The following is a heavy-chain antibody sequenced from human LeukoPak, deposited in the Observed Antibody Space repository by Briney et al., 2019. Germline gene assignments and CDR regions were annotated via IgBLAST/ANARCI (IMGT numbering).Heavy chain of an antibody. CDR1: GFPFSTYW. V-gene: IGHV3-7*01. Sequence: GGSLRLSCAASGFPFSTYWMSWVRQAPGKGLEWVANINQDANETNYVGSVEGRFTISRDNATNSLYLQMNSLRSEDTAVYYCARGPPSRGYSGQHWGQGTLVTVSS. J-gene: IGHJ1*01. CDR3: ARGPPSRGYSGQH. CDR2: INQDANET. D-gene: IGHD5-18*01.